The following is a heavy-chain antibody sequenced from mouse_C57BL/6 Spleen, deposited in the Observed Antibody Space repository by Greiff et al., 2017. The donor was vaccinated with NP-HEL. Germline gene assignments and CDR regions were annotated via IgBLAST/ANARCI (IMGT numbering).Heavy chain of an antibody. D-gene: IGHD3-1*01. J-gene: IGHJ2*01. Sequence: QVQLQQPGAELVKPGASVKLSCKASGYTFTSYWMHWVKQRPGQGLEWIGMIHPDSGSTNYNEKFKSKATLTVDKSSSTAYMQLSSLTSEDSAVYYCARSGTGYFDYWGQGTTLTVSS. CDR1: GYTFTSYW. CDR3: ARSGTGYFDY. CDR2: IHPDSGST. V-gene: IGHV1-64*01.